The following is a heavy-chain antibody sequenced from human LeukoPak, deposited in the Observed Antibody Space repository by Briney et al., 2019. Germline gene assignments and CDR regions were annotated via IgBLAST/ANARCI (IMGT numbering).Heavy chain of an antibody. Sequence: SETLSLTCTVSGDSISTYYWSWVRQPPRKGLEWIGYIYYGGNTNYNPSLKRRVTISLDTSNNQFSLKLSSVTAVDTAVYYCARENDISRGFYYAMDVWGQGTTVIVSS. CDR2: IYYGGNT. V-gene: IGHV4-59*01. CDR1: GDSISTYY. D-gene: IGHD3-9*01. J-gene: IGHJ6*02. CDR3: ARENDISRGFYYAMDV.